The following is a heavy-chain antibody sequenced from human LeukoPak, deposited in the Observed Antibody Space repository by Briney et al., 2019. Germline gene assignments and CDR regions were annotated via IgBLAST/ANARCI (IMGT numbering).Heavy chain of an antibody. CDR2: IYYSGST. J-gene: IGHJ4*02. CDR3: ARLACSGGSCYPPFDY. CDR1: GGSISSYY. D-gene: IGHD2-15*01. V-gene: IGHV4-59*01. Sequence: SETLSLTCTVSGGSISSYYWSWIRQPPGKGLEWIGYIYYSGSTNYNPSLKSRVTISVDTSKNQFSLKLSSVTAADTAVYYCARLACSGGSCYPPFDYWGRGTLVTVSS.